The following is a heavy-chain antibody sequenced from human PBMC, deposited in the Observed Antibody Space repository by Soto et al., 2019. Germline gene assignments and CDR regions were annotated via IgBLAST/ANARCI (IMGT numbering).Heavy chain of an antibody. J-gene: IGHJ4*02. CDR1: GFTFGDYA. Sequence: SLRLSCTASGFTFGDYAMIWFRQAPGKGLEWVGFITSKRYGGTTEYAASVKGRFSISRDDSKSIAYLQMNSLKIDDTAVYHCSRVPRSNRGAPLDYWGQGTLVTVSS. D-gene: IGHD3-10*01. CDR3: SRVPRSNRGAPLDY. V-gene: IGHV3-49*03. CDR2: ITSKRYGGTT.